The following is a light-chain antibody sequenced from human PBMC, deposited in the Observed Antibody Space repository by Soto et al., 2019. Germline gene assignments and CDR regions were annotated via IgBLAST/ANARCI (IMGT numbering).Light chain of an antibody. J-gene: IGKJ2*01. Sequence: DIVMTQSPDSLAVSLGERATINCKSSQSVLYSSTNKNYLAWYQQKAGQPPKLLIYWASTRESGVPDRISGSGSGTEYPLTISSLQAEDVALYYCQQSYSSPRTFGQGTKLEIK. CDR2: WAS. CDR3: QQSYSSPRT. V-gene: IGKV4-1*01. CDR1: QSVLYSSTNKNY.